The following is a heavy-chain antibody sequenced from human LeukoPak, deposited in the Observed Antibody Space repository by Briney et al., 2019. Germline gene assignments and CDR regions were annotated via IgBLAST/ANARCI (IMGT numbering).Heavy chain of an antibody. J-gene: IGHJ3*02. CDR2: ISSSSSYI. CDR3: ARDGILTGYYMDAFDI. D-gene: IGHD3-9*01. Sequence: GGSLRLSCAASGFTFSSYSMNWVRQVPGKGLEWVSSISSSSSYIYYADSVKGRFTISRDNAKNSLYLQMNSLRAEDTAVYYYARDGILTGYYMDAFDIWGQGTMVTVSS. V-gene: IGHV3-21*01. CDR1: GFTFSSYS.